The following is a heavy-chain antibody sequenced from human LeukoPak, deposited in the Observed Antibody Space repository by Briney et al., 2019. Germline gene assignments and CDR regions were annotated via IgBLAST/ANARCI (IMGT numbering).Heavy chain of an antibody. CDR3: ARDSYDLYGMDV. J-gene: IGHJ6*02. V-gene: IGHV1-8*01. Sequence: ASVKVSCKASGYTFTSYDINWVRQATGQGLEWMGWMNPNSGNPGYAQKFQGRVTMTRNTSISTAYMELSSLRSEDTAVYYCARDSYDLYGMDVWGQGTTVTVSS. D-gene: IGHD3-16*01. CDR1: GYTFTSYD. CDR2: MNPNSGNP.